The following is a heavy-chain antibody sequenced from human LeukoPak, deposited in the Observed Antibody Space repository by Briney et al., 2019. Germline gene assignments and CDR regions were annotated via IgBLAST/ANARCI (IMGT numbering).Heavy chain of an antibody. Sequence: WETLSLTCAVYDGSFSRYNWNWIRQPPGKGLEWIGEVNRLGGTNYNPSLKSRVTISLDTSKNQFSLKLTSVTAADTAMYYCARRQATAGRWDWAQGTLVTVS. CDR2: VNRLGGT. CDR1: DGSFSRYN. V-gene: IGHV4-34*01. D-gene: IGHD6-25*01. CDR3: ARRQATAGRWD. J-gene: IGHJ4*02.